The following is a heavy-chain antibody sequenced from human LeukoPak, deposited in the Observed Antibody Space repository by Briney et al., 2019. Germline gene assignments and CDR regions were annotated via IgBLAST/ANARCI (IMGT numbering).Heavy chain of an antibody. CDR2: IIPIFGTT. CDR1: GGTFSSYA. J-gene: IGHJ4*02. V-gene: IGHV1-69*13. Sequence: ASVKVSCKASGGTFSSYAISWVRQAPGQWLEWMGGIIPIFGTTNYAQKFQGRVTITADESTSTAYMELSSLRSEDTAMYYCARGSTSDWPLDHWGQETLVTISS. CDR3: ARGSTSDWPLDH. D-gene: IGHD2-2*01.